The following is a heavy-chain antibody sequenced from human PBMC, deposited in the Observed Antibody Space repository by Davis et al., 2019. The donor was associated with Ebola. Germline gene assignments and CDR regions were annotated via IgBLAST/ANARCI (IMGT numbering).Heavy chain of an antibody. D-gene: IGHD6-19*01. CDR1: GGSISSYY. Sequence: SETLSLTCTVSGGSISSYYWSWIRQPPGKGLEWIGDIYYSGSTNYNPSLKSRVTISVDTPKNQFSLKLSSVSAADTAGYSCARPISGYSSGWTYHFDYWGQGTLVTVSS. V-gene: IGHV4-59*01. CDR3: ARPISGYSSGWTYHFDY. J-gene: IGHJ4*02. CDR2: IYYSGST.